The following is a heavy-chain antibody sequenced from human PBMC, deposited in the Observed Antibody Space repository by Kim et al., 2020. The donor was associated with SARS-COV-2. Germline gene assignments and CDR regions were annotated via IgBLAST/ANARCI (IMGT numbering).Heavy chain of an antibody. D-gene: IGHD3-10*01. V-gene: IGHV1-3*01. J-gene: IGHJ4*02. Sequence: ASVKVSCKTSGYTFTTHAMYRVRQAPGQRLEWMGWINPTNGETKYSQKFQGRVTITRDTSANTVYMELSSLRSEDTAVYYCARDALLVWFGPPDFWGQGTLVTVSS. CDR2: INPTNGET. CDR3: ARDALLVWFGPPDF. CDR1: GYTFTTHA.